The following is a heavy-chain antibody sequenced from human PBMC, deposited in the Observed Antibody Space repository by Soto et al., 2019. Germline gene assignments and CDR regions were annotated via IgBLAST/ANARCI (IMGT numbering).Heavy chain of an antibody. Sequence: SVKVSCEASGGSFSSYAISWVRQAPKQGLEWMGGIIPIFGTANYAQKFQGRVTITADESTSTAYMELSSLRSEDTAVYYCAGRRAVVVVAATLYYYYYGMDVWGQGTTVTVSS. V-gene: IGHV1-69*13. CDR1: GGSFSSYA. J-gene: IGHJ6*02. CDR3: AGRRAVVVVAATLYYYYYGMDV. CDR2: IIPIFGTA. D-gene: IGHD2-15*01.